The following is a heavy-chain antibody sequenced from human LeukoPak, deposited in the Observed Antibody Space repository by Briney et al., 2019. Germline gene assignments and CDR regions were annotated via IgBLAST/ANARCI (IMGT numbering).Heavy chain of an antibody. CDR1: GFTFSSYA. CDR3: AKDPGVYSGYDYIYYYYYGMDV. J-gene: IGHJ6*02. D-gene: IGHD5-12*01. V-gene: IGHV3-23*01. CDR2: ISGSGGST. Sequence: GGSLRLSCAASGFTFSSYAMGWVRQAPGKGLEWVSAISGSGGSTYYADSVKGRFTISRDNSKNTLYLQMNSLRAEDTAVYYCAKDPGVYSGYDYIYYYYYGMDVWGQGTTVTVSS.